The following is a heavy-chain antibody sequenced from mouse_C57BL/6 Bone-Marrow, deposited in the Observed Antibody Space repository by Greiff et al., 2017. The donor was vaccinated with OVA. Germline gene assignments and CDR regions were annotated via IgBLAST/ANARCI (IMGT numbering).Heavy chain of an antibody. J-gene: IGHJ3*01. CDR3: ARHGRGFAY. CDR1: EYEFPSHD. V-gene: IGHV5-2*01. Sequence: EVMLVESGGGLVQPGASLILSCESNEYEFPSHDMSWVRKTQEKRLELVAAINSDGGSTYYPDTMERRFIISRDITKKILYMKMSSMGYENATLYYCARHGRGFAYWGQGTLVTVSA. D-gene: IGHD1-1*02. CDR2: INSDGGST.